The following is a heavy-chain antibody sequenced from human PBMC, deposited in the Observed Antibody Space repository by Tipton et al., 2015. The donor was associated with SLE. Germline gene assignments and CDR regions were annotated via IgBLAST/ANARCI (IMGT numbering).Heavy chain of an antibody. Sequence: SLRLSCAASGFTFSDYYMSWIRQAPGKGLEWVSYISSSSSYTNYADSVKGRFTISRDNAKNSLYLQMNSLRAEDTAVYYCAREGRYYDSSGYSTYWGQGNLVTVSS. CDR2: ISSSSSYT. CDR3: AREGRYYDSSGYSTY. D-gene: IGHD3-22*01. J-gene: IGHJ4*02. V-gene: IGHV3-11*06. CDR1: GFTFSDYY.